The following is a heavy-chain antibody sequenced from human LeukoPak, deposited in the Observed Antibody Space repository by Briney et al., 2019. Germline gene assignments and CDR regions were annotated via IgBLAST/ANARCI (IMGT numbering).Heavy chain of an antibody. J-gene: IGHJ4*02. CDR1: GYTFTSYG. CDR3: ARGGDGYNTYDFDY. V-gene: IGHV1-18*01. D-gene: IGHD5-24*01. Sequence: ASVKVSCKASGYTFTSYGISWVRQAPGQGLEWMGWVSAYNGNTNYAQKLQGRVTMTTDTSTSTVYMELSSLRSEDTAVYYCARGGDGYNTYDFDYWGQGTLVTVSS. CDR2: VSAYNGNT.